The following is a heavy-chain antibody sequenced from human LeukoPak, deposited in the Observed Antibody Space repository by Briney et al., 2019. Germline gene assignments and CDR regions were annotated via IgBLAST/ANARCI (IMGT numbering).Heavy chain of an antibody. CDR2: IYYSGST. J-gene: IGHJ4*02. CDR1: GVTISVSSYH. CDR3: ARGSPIAAAGPFDF. V-gene: IGHV4-39*07. Sequence: SETLSLTCNASGVTISVSSYHWGWMRQPPGQGLEWIGSIYYSGSTDCNPSLKSRVTISVDTSKNQFSLRLSSVTAADTAVYYCARGSPIAAAGPFDFCGQGTLVTVSS. D-gene: IGHD6-13*01.